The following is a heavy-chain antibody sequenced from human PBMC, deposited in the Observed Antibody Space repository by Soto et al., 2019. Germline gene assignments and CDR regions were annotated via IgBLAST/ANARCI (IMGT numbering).Heavy chain of an antibody. Sequence: QVQLVESGGGVVQPGRSLRLSCAASGFTFSSYAMHWVRQAPGKGLEWVAVISYDGSNKYYADSVKGRFTISRDNSKNTLYLQMNSLRAEDTAVYYCARGPTAVEVVTAAGPNWFDPWGQGTLVTVSS. CDR3: ARGPTAVEVVTAAGPNWFDP. D-gene: IGHD2-21*02. CDR2: ISYDGSNK. V-gene: IGHV3-30-3*01. CDR1: GFTFSSYA. J-gene: IGHJ5*02.